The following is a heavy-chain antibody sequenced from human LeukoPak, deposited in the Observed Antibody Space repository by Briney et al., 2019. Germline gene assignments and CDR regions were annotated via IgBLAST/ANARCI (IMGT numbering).Heavy chain of an antibody. CDR1: GFTFSSYG. Sequence: PGGSLRLSCAASGFTFSSYGMSWVRQAPGKGLEWVSAISGSGGSTYYADSVKGRFTISRDNSKNTLYLQMNSLRAEDTAVYYCARGNRGYSSSWYVDWFDPWGQGTLVTVSS. CDR2: ISGSGGST. CDR3: ARGNRGYSSSWYVDWFDP. J-gene: IGHJ5*02. V-gene: IGHV3-23*01. D-gene: IGHD6-13*01.